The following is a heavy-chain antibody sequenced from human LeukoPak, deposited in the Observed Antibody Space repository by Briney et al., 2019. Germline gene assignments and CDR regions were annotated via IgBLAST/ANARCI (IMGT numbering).Heavy chain of an antibody. CDR3: ARAVGVTAIHNAFDI. Sequence: PGGSLRLSCAASGFSFSSYEMNWVRQAPGKGLQWLANIRKDGSEKYYVDSVKGRFTISRDNVKNSVFLQMNSLRAEDTAVYYCARAVGVTAIHNAFDIWGQGTMVTVSS. V-gene: IGHV3-7*01. J-gene: IGHJ3*02. D-gene: IGHD2-21*02. CDR1: GFSFSSYE. CDR2: IRKDGSEK.